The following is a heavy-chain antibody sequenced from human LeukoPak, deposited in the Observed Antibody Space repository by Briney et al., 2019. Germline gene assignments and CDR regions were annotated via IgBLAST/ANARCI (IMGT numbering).Heavy chain of an antibody. Sequence: PGGSLRLSCAASGFTFSSYWMHGVRQAPGKGLVWVSRINSDGSRTNYADSVKGRFTISRDNAKKTLHLQMNSLRAEDTAVYYCAGGFGFDYWGQGTLVTVSS. V-gene: IGHV3-74*01. J-gene: IGHJ4*02. CDR1: GFTFSSYW. CDR3: AGGFGFDY. CDR2: INSDGSRT. D-gene: IGHD5-12*01.